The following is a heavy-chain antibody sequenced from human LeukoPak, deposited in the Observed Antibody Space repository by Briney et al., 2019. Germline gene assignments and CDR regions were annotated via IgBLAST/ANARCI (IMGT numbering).Heavy chain of an antibody. CDR1: GGTFSSYA. CDR2: IIPILGIA. Sequence: SVKVSCKASGGTFSSYAISWVRQAPGQWLEWIGRIIPILGIANYAQKFQGRVTITADKSTSTAYMELSSLRSEDTAVYYCARDDGYSSGWYGYWGQGTLVTVSS. V-gene: IGHV1-69*04. J-gene: IGHJ4*02. D-gene: IGHD6-19*01. CDR3: ARDDGYSSGWYGY.